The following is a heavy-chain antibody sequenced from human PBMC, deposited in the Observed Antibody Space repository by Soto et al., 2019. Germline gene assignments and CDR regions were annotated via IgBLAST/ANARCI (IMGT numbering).Heavy chain of an antibody. CDR2: IYYTGLS. CDR3: ASHSIQWPFFDF. CDR1: GGSISSFY. Sequence: PSETLSLTCTVSGGSISSFYWSWIRQPPGKGLEWIGYIYYTGLSNSNPSLNSRVTMSVDTSKNQFSLKLSSVTASDTAVYYCASHSIQWPFFDFWGQG. V-gene: IGHV4-59*01. D-gene: IGHD3-3*02. J-gene: IGHJ4*02.